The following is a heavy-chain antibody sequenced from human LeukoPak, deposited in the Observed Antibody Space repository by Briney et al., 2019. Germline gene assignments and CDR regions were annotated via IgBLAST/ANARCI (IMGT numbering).Heavy chain of an antibody. CDR1: GYTFSGYY. V-gene: IGHV1-2*02. Sequence: GASVKVSCKASGYTFSGYYMHWVRQAPGQGLESMGWINSNSGARNYAPKFQGRVTFPRDNSISTAYMELSSLRSDDTAIYYCARGRGGATTGFDHWGQGTLVTVSS. J-gene: IGHJ4*02. CDR2: INSNSGAR. CDR3: ARGRGGATTGFDH. D-gene: IGHD1-26*01.